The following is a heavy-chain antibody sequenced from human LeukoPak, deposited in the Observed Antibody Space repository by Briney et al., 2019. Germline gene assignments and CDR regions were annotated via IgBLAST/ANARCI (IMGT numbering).Heavy chain of an antibody. D-gene: IGHD3-10*01. CDR3: VKESRVVRGVIMDAFDM. CDR2: ITGSGAGT. J-gene: IGHJ3*02. V-gene: IGHV3-23*01. Sequence: PGGSLRLSCAASGFTFSSYAMSWVRQAPGKRLEWVSSITGSGAGTYYADSVKGRFTISRDNSKNTVYLQMSSLRAEDTAVYYCVKESRVVRGVIMDAFDMWGQGTMVTVSS. CDR1: GFTFSSYA.